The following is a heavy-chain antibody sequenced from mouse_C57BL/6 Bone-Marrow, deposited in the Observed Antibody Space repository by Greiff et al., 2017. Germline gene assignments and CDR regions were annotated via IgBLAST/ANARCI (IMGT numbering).Heavy chain of an antibody. CDR3: ARYYGSSYSYYFDY. Sequence: VQLQQSGAELVKPGASVKISCKASGYAFSSYWMNWVKQRPGKGLEWIGQIYPGDGDTNYNGKFKGKGTLTTDKSSSTAYMQLSSLNSEDSAVYLRARYYGSSYSYYFDYWGQGTTLTVSS. CDR1: GYAFSSYW. D-gene: IGHD1-1*01. V-gene: IGHV1-80*01. CDR2: IYPGDGDT. J-gene: IGHJ2*01.